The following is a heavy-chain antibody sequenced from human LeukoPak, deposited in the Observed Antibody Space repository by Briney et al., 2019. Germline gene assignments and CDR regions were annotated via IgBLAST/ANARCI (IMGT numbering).Heavy chain of an antibody. CDR2: ISGSGGST. CDR1: GFTFSSYA. Sequence: PGGSLRLSRAASGFTFSSYAMSWVRQAPGKGLEWVSTISGSGGSTYYADSVKGRFTISRDNSKNTLYLQMNSLRAEDTAVYYCAKAEIEEGLRYFDWLHDTPDYYFDYWGQGTLVTVSS. V-gene: IGHV3-23*01. D-gene: IGHD3-9*01. J-gene: IGHJ4*02. CDR3: AKAEIEEGLRYFDWLHDTPDYYFDY.